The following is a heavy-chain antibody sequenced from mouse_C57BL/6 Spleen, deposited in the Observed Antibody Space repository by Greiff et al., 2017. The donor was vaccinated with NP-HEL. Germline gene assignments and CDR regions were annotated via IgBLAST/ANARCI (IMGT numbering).Heavy chain of an antibody. Sequence: VKLQESGPELVKPGASVKISCKASGYAFSSSWMNWVKQRPGKGLEWIGRIYPGDGDTNYTGKFKGKATLTADKSSSTAYMQLSSLTSEDSAVYFCARSGDGYYWFAYWGQGTLVTVSA. CDR1: GYAFSSSW. CDR3: ARSGDGYYWFAY. CDR2: IYPGDGDT. V-gene: IGHV1-82*01. J-gene: IGHJ3*01. D-gene: IGHD2-3*01.